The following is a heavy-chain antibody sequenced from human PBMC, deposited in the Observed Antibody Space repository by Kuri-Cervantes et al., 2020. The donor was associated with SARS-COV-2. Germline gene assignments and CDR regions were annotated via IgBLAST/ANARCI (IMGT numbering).Heavy chain of an antibody. V-gene: IGHV3-30*02. D-gene: IGHD5-18*01. CDR1: GFTFSSYG. CDR2: IRYDGSNK. CDR3: AKDRGYSYGQPDAFDI. Sequence: GESLKISCAASGFTFSSYGMHWVRQAPGKGLKWVAFIRYDGSNKYYADSVKGRFTISRDNSKNTLYLQMNSLRAEDTAVYYCAKDRGYSYGQPDAFDIWGQGTMVTISS. J-gene: IGHJ3*02.